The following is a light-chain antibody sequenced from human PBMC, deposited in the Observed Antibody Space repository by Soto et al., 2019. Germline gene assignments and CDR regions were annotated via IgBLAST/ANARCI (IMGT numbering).Light chain of an antibody. V-gene: IGKV1-8*01. CDR2: AAS. CDR3: QQRSNWPPT. Sequence: AIRMTQSPSSFSASTGDRVTITCRASQGISSYLAWYQQKPGQAPKLLIFAASNLPSGVPSRFSGSGSGTDFTLTISSLEPEDFALYYCQQRSNWPPTFGQGTKVDIK. CDR1: QGISSY. J-gene: IGKJ1*01.